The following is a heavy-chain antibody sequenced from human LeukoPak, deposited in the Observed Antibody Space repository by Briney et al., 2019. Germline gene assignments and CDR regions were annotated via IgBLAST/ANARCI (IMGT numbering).Heavy chain of an antibody. D-gene: IGHD6-25*01. V-gene: IGHV3-30-3*01. Sequence: GGSLRLSCAASGFTFSSYAMHWGRQAPGKGLEWVAVISYDGSNKYYADSVKGRFTISRDDSKNTLYLQMNSLRAEDTAVYYCAREGIAAVYWGQGTLVTVSS. CDR1: GFTFSSYA. CDR3: AREGIAAVY. J-gene: IGHJ4*02. CDR2: ISYDGSNK.